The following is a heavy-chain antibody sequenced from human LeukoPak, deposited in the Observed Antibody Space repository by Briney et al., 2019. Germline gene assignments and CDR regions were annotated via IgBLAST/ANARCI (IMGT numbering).Heavy chain of an antibody. D-gene: IGHD1-26*01. Sequence: GGSLRLSCAASGFTFSSYEMNWVRQAPGKGLEWVSYISSSGSTIYYADSVKGRFTISRDNSKNTLYLQMNSLRAEDTAVYYCAKELVGALDYFDYWGQGTLVTVSS. CDR1: GFTFSSYE. CDR2: ISSSGSTI. V-gene: IGHV3-48*03. J-gene: IGHJ4*02. CDR3: AKELVGALDYFDY.